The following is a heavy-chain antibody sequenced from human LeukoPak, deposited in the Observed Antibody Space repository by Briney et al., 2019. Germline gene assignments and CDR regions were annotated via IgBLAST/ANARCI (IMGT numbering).Heavy chain of an antibody. D-gene: IGHD5-24*01. V-gene: IGHV4-61*01. J-gene: IGHJ4*02. CDR3: AREMGRDGYNLREGGYDY. CDR2: IYYSGST. CDR1: GGSISSSSYY. Sequence: SETLSLTCTVSGGSISSSSYYWSWIRQPPGKGLEWIGYIYYSGSTNYNPSLKSRVTISVDTSKNQFSLKLSSVTAADTAVYYCAREMGRDGYNLREGGYDYWGQGTLVTVSS.